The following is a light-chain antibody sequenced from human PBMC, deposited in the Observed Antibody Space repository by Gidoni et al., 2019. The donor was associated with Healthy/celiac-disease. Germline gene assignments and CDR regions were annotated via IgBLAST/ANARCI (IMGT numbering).Light chain of an antibody. Sequence: IHITQSPSSLSASVGDRVTITCRASQSISSYLNWYQQKPGKAPKILIYAASSLQSGVPSRFSGSGSGTDFTLTISSLQPEDFETYYCQQSYSTPYTFGQGTKLEIK. J-gene: IGKJ2*01. V-gene: IGKV1-39*01. CDR2: AAS. CDR1: QSISSY. CDR3: QQSYSTPYT.